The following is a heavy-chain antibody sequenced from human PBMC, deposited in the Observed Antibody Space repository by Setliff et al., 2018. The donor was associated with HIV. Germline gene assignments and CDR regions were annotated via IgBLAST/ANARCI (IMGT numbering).Heavy chain of an antibody. V-gene: IGHV3-7*01. CDR3: ACPKEGYSGSGGAFQI. D-gene: IGHD3-10*01. CDR1: GFTFSRCW. Sequence: GGSLRLSCVASGFTFSRCWMSWVRQAPGKGLECVGNIKQDGSEKYYVDSGKGRFTISRDNAKNSLYLQMNSLRADDTAMYYCACPKEGYSGSGGAFQIWGQGTMVTVSS. CDR2: IKQDGSEK. J-gene: IGHJ3*02.